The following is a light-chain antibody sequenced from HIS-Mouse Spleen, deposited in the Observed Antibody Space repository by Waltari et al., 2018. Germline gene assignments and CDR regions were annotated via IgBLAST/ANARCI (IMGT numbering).Light chain of an antibody. CDR3: QQYNNWPPLT. CDR2: GAS. Sequence: LSCRASQSVSSNLAWYQQKPGQAPRLLIYGASTRATGIPARFSGSGSGTEFTLTISSLQSEDFAVYYCQQYNNWPPLTFGGGTKVEIK. J-gene: IGKJ4*01. CDR1: QSVSSN. V-gene: IGKV3-15*01.